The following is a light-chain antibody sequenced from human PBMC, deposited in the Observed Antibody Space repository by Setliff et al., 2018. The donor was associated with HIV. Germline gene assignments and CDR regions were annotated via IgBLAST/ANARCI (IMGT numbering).Light chain of an antibody. Sequence: LTQPASVSGSPGQSITISCTGTSTDGGGYNYVCWYQQHPGKAPKLMIYEVTNRPSGVSYRFSGSKSGNTASLTISGLQAEDEADYYCSPFGSSNTHVFGTGTKVTVL. V-gene: IGLV2-14*01. CDR3: SPFGSSNTHV. CDR2: EVT. J-gene: IGLJ1*01. CDR1: STDGGGYNY.